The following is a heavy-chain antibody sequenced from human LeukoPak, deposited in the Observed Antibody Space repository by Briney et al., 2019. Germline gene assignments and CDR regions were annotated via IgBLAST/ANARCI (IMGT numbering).Heavy chain of an antibody. J-gene: IGHJ3*02. CDR1: GYTFIGYY. V-gene: IGHV1-2*02. D-gene: IGHD1-14*01. CDR3: AGKHNPRGAFDI. CDR2: INPNSGGT. Sequence: GASEKVSCKASGYTFIGYYMHWVRQAPGQGLEWMGWINPNSGGTNYAQKFQGRVTMTRDTSISTAYMELSRLRSDDTAVYYCAGKHNPRGAFDIWGQGTMVTVSS.